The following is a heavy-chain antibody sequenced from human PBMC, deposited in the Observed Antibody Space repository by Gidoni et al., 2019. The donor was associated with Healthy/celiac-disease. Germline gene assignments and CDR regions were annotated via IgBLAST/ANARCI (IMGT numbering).Heavy chain of an antibody. D-gene: IGHD1-1*01. CDR1: GFTFSNAW. CDR3: TTKDWNPYDYYYYYGMDV. V-gene: IGHV3-15*07. J-gene: IGHJ6*02. CDR2: IKSKTDGGTT. Sequence: EVQLVESGGGLVKPGGSLRMSCAASGFTFSNAWLNWVLQAPGKGLEWVGCIKSKTDGGTTDYAAPVKGRFTISRDDSKNTLYLQMNSLKTEDTAVYYCTTKDWNPYDYYYYYGMDVWGQGTTVTVSS.